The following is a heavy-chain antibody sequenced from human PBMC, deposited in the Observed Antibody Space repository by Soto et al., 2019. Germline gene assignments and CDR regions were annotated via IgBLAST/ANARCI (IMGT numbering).Heavy chain of an antibody. CDR3: ARAWWFGEKSHPDKNSFDP. CDR2: IIPILGIA. CDR1: GATFSSYT. V-gene: IGHV1-69*02. D-gene: IGHD3-10*01. J-gene: IGHJ5*02. Sequence: SVKLACNASGATFSSYTISWVRQAPGQGLEGMGRIIPILGIANYAQKFQGRVTITADKSTSTAYMELSSLRSEDTAVYYCARAWWFGEKSHPDKNSFDPWGQGTLVTVSS.